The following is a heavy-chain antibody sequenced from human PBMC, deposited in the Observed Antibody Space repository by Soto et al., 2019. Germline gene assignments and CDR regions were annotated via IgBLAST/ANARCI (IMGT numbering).Heavy chain of an antibody. J-gene: IGHJ6*02. CDR3: ARGNSAARDYYYYYGMDV. CDR1: GGTFSSYA. V-gene: IGHV1-69*12. D-gene: IGHD6-6*01. Sequence: QVQLVQSGAEVKKPGSSVKVSCKASGGTFSSYAISWVRQAPGQGLEWMGGIIPIFGTANYAQKFQGRVTITADAPTSTAYMELSSLRSEDTAVYYCARGNSAARDYYYYYGMDVWGQGTTVTVSS. CDR2: IIPIFGTA.